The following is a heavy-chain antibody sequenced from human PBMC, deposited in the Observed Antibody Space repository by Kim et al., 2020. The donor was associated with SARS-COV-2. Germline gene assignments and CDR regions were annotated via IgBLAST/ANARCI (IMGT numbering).Heavy chain of an antibody. CDR1: GGSFSGYY. CDR2: INHSGST. Sequence: SETLSLTCAVYGGSFSGYYWSWIRQPPGKGLEWIGEINHSGSTNYNPSLKSRVTISVDTSKNQFSLKLSSVTTADTAVYYCARVPSGGAAAGSFDYWGQGTLVTVSS. D-gene: IGHD6-13*01. CDR3: ARVPSGGAAAGSFDY. J-gene: IGHJ4*02. V-gene: IGHV4-34*01.